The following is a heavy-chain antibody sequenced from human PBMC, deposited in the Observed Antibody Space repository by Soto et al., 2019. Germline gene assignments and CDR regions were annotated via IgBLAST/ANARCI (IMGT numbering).Heavy chain of an antibody. CDR1: GGSISSSSYY. D-gene: IGHD6-19*01. V-gene: IGHV4-39*01. J-gene: IGHJ4*02. CDR2: IYYSGST. Sequence: SETLSLTCTVSGGSISSSSYYWGWIRQPPGKGLEWIGSIYYSGSTYYNPSLKSRVTISVDTSKNQFSLKLSSVTAADTAVYYCARQVGGWAPWYFDYWGQGTLVTVSS. CDR3: ARQVGGWAPWYFDY.